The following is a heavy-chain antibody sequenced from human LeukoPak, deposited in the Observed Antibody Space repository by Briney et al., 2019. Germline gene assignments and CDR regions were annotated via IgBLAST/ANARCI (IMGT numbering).Heavy chain of an antibody. J-gene: IGHJ6*02. CDR1: GFTLSDYY. CDR3: ARRILTGYYYGMDV. CDR2: ISSSSSYT. D-gene: IGHD3-9*01. V-gene: IGHV3-11*03. Sequence: PGGSLRLSCAASGFTLSDYYMSWIRQAPGKGLEWVSYISSSSSYTNYADSVKGRFTISRDNAKNSLYLQMNSLRAEDTAVYYCARRILTGYYYGMDVWGQGTTVTVSS.